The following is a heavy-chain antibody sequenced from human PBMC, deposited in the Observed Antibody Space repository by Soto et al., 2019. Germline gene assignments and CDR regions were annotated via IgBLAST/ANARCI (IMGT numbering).Heavy chain of an antibody. V-gene: IGHV3-11*06. CDR3: ARRDGYNYFDF. D-gene: IGHD5-12*01. J-gene: IGHJ4*02. CDR2: ISSTSSFT. Sequence: QVQLVESGGGLVKPGGSLRLSCVASGFTFSASYMSWVRQAPGKGLEWVSYISSTSSFTDYAESVKGRFIISRDNAKNSLFLQMNSLRAEDTALYYCARRDGYNYFDFWGQGTLVSVSS. CDR1: GFTFSASY.